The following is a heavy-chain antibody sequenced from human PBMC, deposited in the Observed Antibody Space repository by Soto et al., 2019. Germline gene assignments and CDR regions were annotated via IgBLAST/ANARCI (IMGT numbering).Heavy chain of an antibody. V-gene: IGHV3-66*01. CDR1: GFTVSIKY. J-gene: IGHJ6*04. CDR3: ARDDVLCDGGRCYGVPLDG. CDR2: IQSGGPT. D-gene: IGHD2-15*01. Sequence: HSGGSLRLSCAASGFTVSIKYMSWVRQAPGKGLEWVSLIQSGGPTYYADSVKGRFTISRDTSENTAHLQMDSLRAEDTAVYYCARDDVLCDGGRCYGVPLDGWGKGTTVTVSS.